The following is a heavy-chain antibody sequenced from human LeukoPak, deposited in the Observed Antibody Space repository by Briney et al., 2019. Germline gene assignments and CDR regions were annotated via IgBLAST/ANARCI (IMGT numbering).Heavy chain of an antibody. CDR2: IYTTGTT. Sequence: SETLSLTCDVSGGSIRSYYWGWVRQPAGKGLEWTGRIYTTGTTNFNPSLKSRLTMSVDTSKNQFSLKLTSVTAADTAVYFCGRQGYTASYYFLDFWSQGTLVTVSS. CDR1: GGSIRSYY. CDR3: GRQGYTASYYFLDF. J-gene: IGHJ4*02. V-gene: IGHV4-4*07. D-gene: IGHD2/OR15-2a*01.